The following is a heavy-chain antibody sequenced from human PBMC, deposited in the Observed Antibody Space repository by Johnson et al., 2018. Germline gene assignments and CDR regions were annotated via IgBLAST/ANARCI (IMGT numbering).Heavy chain of an antibody. CDR1: GFTVSSSL. Sequence: VQLLESGGGLIQPGGSLRLSCAASGFTVSSSLMSWVRQAAGKGLEWVANIYSGGNTYYADSVKGRFTISRDNSKNTVDLQMSSLRVEDSAMYYCARTLDTPMYRAWFDPWGQGTLVTVSS. CDR2: IYSGGNT. V-gene: IGHV3-53*01. J-gene: IGHJ5*02. D-gene: IGHD5-18*01. CDR3: ARTLDTPMYRAWFDP.